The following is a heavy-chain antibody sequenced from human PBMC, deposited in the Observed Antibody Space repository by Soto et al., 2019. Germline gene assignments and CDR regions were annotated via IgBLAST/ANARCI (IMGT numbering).Heavy chain of an antibody. CDR1: GFTFRSYG. CDR3: AKDQSSPWENFDY. Sequence: GGSLRLSCAASGFTFRSYGMHWVRQAPGKGLEWLAVISYDGSNKYYADSVKGRFTISRDNSKNTLYLQMNSLRAEDTAVYYCAKDQSSPWENFDYWGQGTLVTVSS. V-gene: IGHV3-30*18. J-gene: IGHJ4*02. CDR2: ISYDGSNK. D-gene: IGHD6-13*01.